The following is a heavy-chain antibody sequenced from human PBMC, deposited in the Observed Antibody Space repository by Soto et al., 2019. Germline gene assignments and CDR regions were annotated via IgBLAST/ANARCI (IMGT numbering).Heavy chain of an antibody. CDR3: ARGSFPLWELFFDY. D-gene: IGHD1-7*01. Sequence: ASVKVSCKASGYSIVSYGIVWVRQAPGQRLEWMGWISPYNGNINYAQKFLGRVSMTTDTSTSTAYMELRSLRSDDTAVYFCARGSFPLWELFFDYWGQGTLVTVSS. J-gene: IGHJ4*02. V-gene: IGHV1-18*01. CDR2: ISPYNGNI. CDR1: GYSIVSYG.